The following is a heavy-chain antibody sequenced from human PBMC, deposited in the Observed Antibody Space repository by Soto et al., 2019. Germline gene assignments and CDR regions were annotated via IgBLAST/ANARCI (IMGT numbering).Heavy chain of an antibody. D-gene: IGHD6-19*01. J-gene: IGHJ4*02. Sequence: AGSLRLSFAACRFTYSGYAMNWVRQTQERGLEWVSSISSTSSYTHYADSVKGRFTISRDNANNSLFLQMNSLRAEDTAVYYCARDLALAGNSWGQGALVTV. CDR1: RFTYSGYA. CDR2: ISSTSSYT. V-gene: IGHV3-21*01. CDR3: ARDLALAGNS.